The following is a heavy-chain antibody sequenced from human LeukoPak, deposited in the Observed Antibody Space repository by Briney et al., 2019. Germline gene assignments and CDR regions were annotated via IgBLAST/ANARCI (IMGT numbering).Heavy chain of an antibody. Sequence: PGGSLRLSCAASKFTVSSNYMSWVRQAPGKGLEWVSAISGSGGSTYYADSVKGRFTISRDNSKNTLYLQMNSLRAEDTAVYYCAKDSYSVVPLADYWGQGTLVTVSS. CDR2: ISGSGGST. D-gene: IGHD4-23*01. V-gene: IGHV3-23*01. CDR3: AKDSYSVVPLADY. J-gene: IGHJ4*02. CDR1: KFTVSSNY.